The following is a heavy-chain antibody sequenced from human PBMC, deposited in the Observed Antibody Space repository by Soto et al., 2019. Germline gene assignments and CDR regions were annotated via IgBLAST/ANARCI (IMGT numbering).Heavy chain of an antibody. CDR3: ARVPSLALGDAFDI. Sequence: GGSLRLSCAASGFTVSSNYMSWVRQAPGKGLEWVSVIYSGGSTYYADSVKGRFTISRDNSKNTLYLQMNSLRAEDTAVYYCARVPSLALGDAFDIWGQGTMVT. D-gene: IGHD3-10*01. V-gene: IGHV3-66*01. J-gene: IGHJ3*02. CDR2: IYSGGST. CDR1: GFTVSSNY.